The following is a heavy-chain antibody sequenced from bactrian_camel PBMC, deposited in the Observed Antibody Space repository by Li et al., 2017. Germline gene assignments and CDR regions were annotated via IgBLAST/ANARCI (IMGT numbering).Heavy chain of an antibody. Sequence: HVQLVESGGGLVQPGGSLRLSCAASEFTRKSYYMSWVRQAPGKGLEWVSSIYTGGDTTYYADSVKGRFTVSKDNTKNTLYLQMNSLKTDDAAVYYCAVGGYYGYGYWGQGTQVTVS. CDR1: EFTRKSYY. D-gene: IGHD2*01. CDR2: IYTGGDTT. V-gene: IGHV3-2*01. J-gene: IGHJ6*01. CDR3: AVGGYYGYGY.